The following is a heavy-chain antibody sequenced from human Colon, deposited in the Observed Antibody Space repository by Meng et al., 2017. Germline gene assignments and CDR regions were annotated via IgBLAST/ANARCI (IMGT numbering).Heavy chain of an antibody. CDR3: ARENVSGSYRPLDY. CDR1: SGSIINYF. CDR2: ISTSGTT. D-gene: IGHD3-10*01. Sequence: VQLRESGPGLVKPSEPLSLTCHVSSGSIINYFWSWSRHPVGKGLEWIGRISTSGTTNYSPSLKSRVTMSVDTSKNQFSLNLSSVTAADTAMYYCARENVSGSYRPLDYWGQGTLVTVSS. J-gene: IGHJ4*02. V-gene: IGHV4-4*07.